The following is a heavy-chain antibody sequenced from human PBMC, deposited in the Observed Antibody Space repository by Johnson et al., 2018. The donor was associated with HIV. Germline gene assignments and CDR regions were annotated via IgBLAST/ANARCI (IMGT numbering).Heavy chain of an antibody. CDR3: ATDVSWELKSAFDV. D-gene: IGHD3-10*01. CDR1: GFTFSSYA. Sequence: VQLVESGGGVVQPGRSLRLSCAASGFTFSSYAMSWVRQAPGKGLEWVANIKQDGSEKYYVDSVKGRFTISRDNAKNSLYLQIDSLRAEDTAMYYCATDVSWELKSAFDVWGQGTMVTVSS. CDR2: IKQDGSEK. J-gene: IGHJ3*01. V-gene: IGHV3-7*05.